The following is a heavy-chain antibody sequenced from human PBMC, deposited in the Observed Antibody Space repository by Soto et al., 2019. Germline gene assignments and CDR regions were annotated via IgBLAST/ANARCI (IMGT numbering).Heavy chain of an antibody. CDR1: GFSLSTSGVG. J-gene: IGHJ1*01. V-gene: IGHV2-5*01. CDR2: IYWNDDK. Sequence: QITLKESGPTLVKPTQTLTLTCTFSGFSLSTSGVGVGWIRQPPGKALEWLALIYWNDDKRYSPSLKSRLTITKDTSKNQVLLTMTNMDPVDTATYYCAHIRGFSAYFQHWGQGTLVTVSS. D-gene: IGHD3-10*01. CDR3: AHIRGFSAYFQH.